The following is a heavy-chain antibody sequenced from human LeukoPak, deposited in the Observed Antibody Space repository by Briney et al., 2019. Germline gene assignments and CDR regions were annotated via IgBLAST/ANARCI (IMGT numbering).Heavy chain of an antibody. J-gene: IGHJ4*02. D-gene: IGHD3-22*01. CDR1: GGTFSSYA. V-gene: IGHV1-69*13. CDR3: ARDRYYDSSGYYESVYY. CDR2: IIPIFGTP. Sequence: SVSVSCKASGGTFSSYAISWVRQAPGQGLEWMGGIIPIFGTPNYAQKFQRRVTITADESTSTAYIQLSSLRSEDTAVYYCARDRYYDSSGYYESVYYWGQGTLVTVSS.